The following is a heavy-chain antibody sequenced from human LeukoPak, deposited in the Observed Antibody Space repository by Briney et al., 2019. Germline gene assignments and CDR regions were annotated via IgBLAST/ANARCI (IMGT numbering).Heavy chain of an antibody. CDR3: ARMYCSSTSCYGPLDY. Sequence: SETLSPTCAVYGGSFSGYYWSWIRQPPGKGLEWIGEINHSGSTNYNPSLKSRVTISVDTSKNQFSLKLSSVTAADTAVYYCARMYCSSTSCYGPLDYWGQGTLVTVSS. CDR1: GGSFSGYY. D-gene: IGHD2-2*01. CDR2: INHSGST. J-gene: IGHJ4*02. V-gene: IGHV4-34*01.